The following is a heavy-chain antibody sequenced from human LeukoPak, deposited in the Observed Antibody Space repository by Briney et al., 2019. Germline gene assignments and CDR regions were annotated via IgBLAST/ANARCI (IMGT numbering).Heavy chain of an antibody. Sequence: PGGSLTLSCAVSGFTFSSYWMTWVRQVPGKGLQWVANINQDGREKYYMDSMKGRLNISRDNTENSVFPQLTSLRPEDTGIYFCAKGRDYGDYWGQGTLVAVSS. CDR1: GFTFSSYW. V-gene: IGHV3-7*01. CDR3: AKGRDYGDY. J-gene: IGHJ4*02. CDR2: INQDGREK.